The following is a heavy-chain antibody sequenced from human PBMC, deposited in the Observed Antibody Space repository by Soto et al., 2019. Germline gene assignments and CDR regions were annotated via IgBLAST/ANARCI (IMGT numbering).Heavy chain of an antibody. CDR2: IYYSGST. J-gene: IGHJ5*02. CDR1: GGSISSGDYY. Sequence: QVQLQESGPGLVKPSQTLSLTCTVSGGSISSGDYYWSWIRQHPGKGLEWIGYIYYSGSTYYNPSLKSRLTISVDTSKNQFSLQLSSVTAADTAVYYCARWWSGSRQGFDPWGQGTLVTVSS. D-gene: IGHD3-3*01. V-gene: IGHV4-31*03. CDR3: ARWWSGSRQGFDP.